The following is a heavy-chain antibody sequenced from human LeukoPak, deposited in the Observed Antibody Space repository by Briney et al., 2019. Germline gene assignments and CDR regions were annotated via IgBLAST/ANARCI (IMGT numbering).Heavy chain of an antibody. D-gene: IGHD6-13*01. CDR1: GGSFSGYY. J-gene: IGHJ4*02. V-gene: IGHV4-59*08. CDR3: ARLPYSSSWYFDY. Sequence: SETLSLTCAVYGGSFSGYYWSWIRQPPGKGLEWIGYIYYSGSTNYNPSLKSRVTISVDTSKNQFSLKLSSVTAADTAVYYCARLPYSSSWYFDYWGQGTLVTVSS. CDR2: IYYSGST.